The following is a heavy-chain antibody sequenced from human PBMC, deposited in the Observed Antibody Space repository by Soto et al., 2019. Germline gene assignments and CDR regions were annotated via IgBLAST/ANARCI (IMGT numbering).Heavy chain of an antibody. J-gene: IGHJ4*02. Sequence: SETLSLTCTVSGGSISSYYWSWIRQPPGKGLEWIGYIYYSGSTNYNPSLKSRVTISVDTSKNQFSLKLSSVTAADTAVYYCARDQYGDYADYWGQGTLVTVSS. CDR2: IYYSGST. V-gene: IGHV4-59*01. CDR1: GGSISSYY. D-gene: IGHD4-17*01. CDR3: ARDQYGDYADY.